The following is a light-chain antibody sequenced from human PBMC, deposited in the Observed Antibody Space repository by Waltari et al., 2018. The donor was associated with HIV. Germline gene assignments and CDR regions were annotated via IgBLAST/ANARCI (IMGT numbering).Light chain of an antibody. Sequence: SYVLTQPPSVSVAPGQTARITCGGNNIGSKSVHWYQQKPGQAPVLVVYDDSDRPAGSPGRFSGSNSGNTATLTISGVEAGDEADYYCQVWDSSSYYVFGTGTKVTVL. CDR2: DDS. CDR1: NIGSKS. J-gene: IGLJ1*01. V-gene: IGLV3-21*02. CDR3: QVWDSSSYYV.